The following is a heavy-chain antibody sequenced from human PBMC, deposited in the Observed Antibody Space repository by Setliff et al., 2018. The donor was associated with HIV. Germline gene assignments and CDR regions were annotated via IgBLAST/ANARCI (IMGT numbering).Heavy chain of an antibody. D-gene: IGHD3-10*01. CDR2: ISNSGIT. Sequence: SCSVSGASIGSHYWSWIRQPPGKGLEWIGSISNSGITYYSPSLKSRITIALNTSKNQFSLKLMSVSPADAAVYFCTRVFPHPYGNSWFDPWGQGTPVTVSS. CDR3: TRVFPHPYGNSWFDP. CDR1: GASIGSHY. J-gene: IGHJ5*02. V-gene: IGHV4-59*11.